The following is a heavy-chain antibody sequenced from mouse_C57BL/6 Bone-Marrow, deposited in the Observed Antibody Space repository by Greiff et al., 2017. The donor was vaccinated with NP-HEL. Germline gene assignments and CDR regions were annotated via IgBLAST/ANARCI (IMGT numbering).Heavy chain of an antibody. CDR3: TIITTVVTFDV. Sequence: EVQLQQSGAELVRPGASVKLSCTASGFNIKDYYMHWVKQRPEQGLEWIGRIDPEDGDTEYAPKFQGKATMTADTSSNTAYLQLSSLTSEDTAVYYCTIITTVVTFDVWGTGTTVTVSS. D-gene: IGHD1-1*01. V-gene: IGHV14-1*01. CDR2: IDPEDGDT. CDR1: GFNIKDYY. J-gene: IGHJ1*03.